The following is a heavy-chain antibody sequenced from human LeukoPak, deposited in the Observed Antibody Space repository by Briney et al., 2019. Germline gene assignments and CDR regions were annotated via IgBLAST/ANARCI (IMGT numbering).Heavy chain of an antibody. J-gene: IGHJ5*02. V-gene: IGHV3-7*01. Sequence: PGGSLRLSCAASGFTFSETWMTWVRQAPGKGLEWVANIKQDGSEKYYVDSVKGRFTIPRDNAKNSLYLQMNSLRAEDTAVYYCARERSSSTGSWFDPWGQGTLVTVSS. CDR2: IKQDGSEK. D-gene: IGHD6-13*01. CDR3: ARERSSSTGSWFDP. CDR1: GFTFSETW.